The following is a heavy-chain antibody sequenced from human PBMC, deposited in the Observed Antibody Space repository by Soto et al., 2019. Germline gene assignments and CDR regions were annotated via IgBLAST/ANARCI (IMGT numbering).Heavy chain of an antibody. CDR1: GYSFTSYW. CDR3: ARLSNLFDFDN. CDR2: IYPGDSET. V-gene: IGHV5-51*01. D-gene: IGHD2-21*01. J-gene: IGHJ4*01. Sequence: GESLKISCKGSGYSFTSYWFGWVRQMPGKGLEWMGIIYPGDSETRYSPSFQGRVIISADRSISTAYLQWSSLKASDTATYYCARLSNLFDFDNCGHVTLVTISS.